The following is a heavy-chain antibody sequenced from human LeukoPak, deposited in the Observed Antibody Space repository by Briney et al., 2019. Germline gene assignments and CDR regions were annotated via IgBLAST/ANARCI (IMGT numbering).Heavy chain of an antibody. D-gene: IGHD5-18*01. J-gene: IGHJ4*02. CDR1: GFTVSSNY. Sequence: GGSLRLSCAASGFTVSSNYMSWVRQAPGKGLEWVSAISGSGGSTYYADSVKGRFTISRDNSKDTLYLQMNSLRAEDTAVYYCAKGGDTAMVLYFDYWGQGTLVTVSS. CDR3: AKGGDTAMVLYFDY. V-gene: IGHV3-23*01. CDR2: ISGSGGST.